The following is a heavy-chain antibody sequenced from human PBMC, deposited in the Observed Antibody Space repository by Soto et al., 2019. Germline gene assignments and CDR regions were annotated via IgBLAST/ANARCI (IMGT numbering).Heavy chain of an antibody. J-gene: IGHJ4*02. CDR3: ASTTVTTSRGTLNSDY. Sequence: SETLSLTCTVSGGSISSGGYYWSWIRQHPGKGLEWIGYLYYSGSTNYNPSLKSRVTISVDTSKNQFSLKLSSVTAADTAVYYCASTTVTTSRGTLNSDYWGQGTLVTVSS. CDR1: GGSISSGGYY. CDR2: LYYSGST. V-gene: IGHV4-61*08. D-gene: IGHD4-17*01.